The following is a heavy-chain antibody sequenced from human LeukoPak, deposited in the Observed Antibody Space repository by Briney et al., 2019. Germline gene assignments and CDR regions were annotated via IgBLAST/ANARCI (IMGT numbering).Heavy chain of an antibody. CDR2: INHSGST. D-gene: IGHD6-13*01. CDR1: GGSFSGYY. CDR3: ARGLKYSSSWYIFDY. J-gene: IGHJ4*02. Sequence: SETLSLTCAVYGGSFSGYYWSWIRQPPGKGLEWTGEINHSGSTNHNPSLKSRVTISVDTSKNQFSLKLSSVTAADTAVYYCARGLKYSSSWYIFDYWGEGTLVTVSS. V-gene: IGHV4-34*01.